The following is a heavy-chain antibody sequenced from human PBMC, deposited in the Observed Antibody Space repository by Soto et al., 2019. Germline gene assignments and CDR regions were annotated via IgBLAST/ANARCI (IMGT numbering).Heavy chain of an antibody. CDR2: LYWDDDQ. V-gene: IGHV2-5*02. CDR3: VQSRGGGDCLEIYSSHAYNGLDV. D-gene: IGHD2-21*02. Sequence: QVTLKESGPTLVKPTQTLTLTCTVSGLSPRTTGVGVGWVRQPPGKALEWLALLYWDDDQRYSPSLRSRLTIANDISEKQVVLTMTNMDTVDTATYYCVQSRGGGDCLEIYSSHAYNGLDVWGQGTTVTVSS. J-gene: IGHJ6*01. CDR1: GLSPRTTGVG.